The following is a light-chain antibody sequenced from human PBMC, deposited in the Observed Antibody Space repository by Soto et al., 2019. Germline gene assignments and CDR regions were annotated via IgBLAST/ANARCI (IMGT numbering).Light chain of an antibody. V-gene: IGLV2-14*01. CDR3: SSYRTGGSYV. J-gene: IGLJ1*01. CDR2: EVI. Sequence: QSVLTQPASVSGSPGQSITISCTGTSSDVGGYEYVSWYQQYPGQAPKLMIYEVIDRPAGAPRRFSGSKSGNTASLTITGLQAEDEADYYCSSYRTGGSYVFGTGTKVTVL. CDR1: SSDVGGYEY.